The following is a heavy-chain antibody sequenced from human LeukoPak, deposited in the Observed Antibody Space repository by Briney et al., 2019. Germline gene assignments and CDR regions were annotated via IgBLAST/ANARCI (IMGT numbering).Heavy chain of an antibody. Sequence: GGSLRLSCAASGFTFRSYAMSWVRKAPGKGLEWVSGVSGSGGGSTDYADSVKGRFTIFRDNSKNTVHPQMNSLRVEDTAVYYCAKGNTMYTAYYFDYWGQGTLVTVSS. D-gene: IGHD3-10*02. CDR3: AKGNTMYTAYYFDY. V-gene: IGHV3-23*01. CDR2: VSGSGGGST. CDR1: GFTFRSYA. J-gene: IGHJ4*02.